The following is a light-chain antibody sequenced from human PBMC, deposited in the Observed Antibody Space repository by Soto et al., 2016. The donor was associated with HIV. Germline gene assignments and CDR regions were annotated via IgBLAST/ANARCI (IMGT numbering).Light chain of an antibody. CDR2: KDS. CDR1: XLPKQY. Sequence: SYELTQPPSVSVSPGQTASITCSGDXLPKQYAYWYQQKPGQAPVLVIYKDSERPSGIPERFSGSSSGTTVTLTISGVQAEDEADYYCQSADSSGTYVLFGGGTKLTVL. J-gene: IGLJ2*01. CDR3: QSADSSGTYVL. V-gene: IGLV3-25*03.